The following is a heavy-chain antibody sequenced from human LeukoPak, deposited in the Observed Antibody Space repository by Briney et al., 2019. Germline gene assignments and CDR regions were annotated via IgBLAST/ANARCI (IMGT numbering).Heavy chain of an antibody. CDR1: GYNFTSYW. D-gene: IGHD2-15*01. CDR3: ARPHCSAANCYLYYFDY. Sequence: GESLKISCKGSGYNFTSYWIAWVRQMPGKGPEWMGVIYLGGSDTTYSPSFQGQVTISADRSISTAYLQWSGLKASDTAMYYCARPHCSAANCYLYYFDYWGQGTLVTVSS. V-gene: IGHV5-51*01. J-gene: IGHJ4*02. CDR2: IYLGGSDT.